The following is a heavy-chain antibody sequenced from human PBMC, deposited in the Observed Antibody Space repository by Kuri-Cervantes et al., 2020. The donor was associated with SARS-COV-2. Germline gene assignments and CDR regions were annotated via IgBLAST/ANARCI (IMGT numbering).Heavy chain of an antibody. CDR2: IKQDGSEK. V-gene: IGHV3-7*05. D-gene: IGHD3-9*01. J-gene: IGHJ4*02. Sequence: GGSLRLSCAASGFTFSASWMSWVRQAPGKGLEWVANIKQDGSEKDYVDSVKGRFTISRDNAKNSLYLQMNNLRAEDTAVYYCAIDWLRGGSDYWGQGTLVTDSS. CDR3: AIDWLRGGSDY. CDR1: GFTFSASW.